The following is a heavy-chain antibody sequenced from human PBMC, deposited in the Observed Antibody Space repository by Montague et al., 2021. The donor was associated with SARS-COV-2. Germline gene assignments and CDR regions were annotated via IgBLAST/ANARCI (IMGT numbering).Heavy chain of an antibody. CDR2: IYHSGTT. V-gene: IGHV4-38-2*02. CDR3: VRADRRDPGTPHLYYYKSMDL. D-gene: IGHD2-15*01. Sequence: SETLSLTCTVSGDSITNNYYWGWIRQPPGKGLEWIGTIYHSGTTYYNPSLKSRVTISVDTSNNQFSLKLTSVTAADTAVYFCVRADRRDPGTPHLYYYKSMDLWGQGTTVTVSS. J-gene: IGHJ6*02. CDR1: GDSITNNYY.